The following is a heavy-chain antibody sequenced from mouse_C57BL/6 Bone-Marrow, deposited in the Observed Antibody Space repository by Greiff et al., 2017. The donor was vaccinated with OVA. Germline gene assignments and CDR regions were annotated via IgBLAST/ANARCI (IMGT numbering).Heavy chain of an antibody. CDR3: ARPVDDPPAWFAD. CDR2: ISSGGSYT. CDR1: GFTFSSYG. Sequence: EVKLVESGGDLVKPGGSLKLSCAASGFTFSSYGMSWVRQTPDKRLEWVATISSGGSYTYYPDSVKGRFTISRDNAKNTLYLQMSSLKSADTAMYYCARPVDDPPAWFADWGQGTLVTVSA. J-gene: IGHJ3*01. V-gene: IGHV5-6*01. D-gene: IGHD1-3*01.